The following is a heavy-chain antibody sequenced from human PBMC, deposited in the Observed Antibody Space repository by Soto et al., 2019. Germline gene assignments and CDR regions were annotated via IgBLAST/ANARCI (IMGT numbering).Heavy chain of an antibody. V-gene: IGHV3-48*01. CDR3: ARDRLYCSSTSCYAYSYYYYYMDV. CDR1: GFTFSSYS. J-gene: IGHJ6*03. Sequence: GGSLRLSCAASGFTFSSYSMNWVRQAPGKGLEWVSYISSSSSTIYYADSVKGRFTISRDNAKNSLYLQMNSLRAEDTAVYYCARDRLYCSSTSCYAYSYYYYYMDVWGKGTTVTVSS. CDR2: ISSSSSTI. D-gene: IGHD2-2*01.